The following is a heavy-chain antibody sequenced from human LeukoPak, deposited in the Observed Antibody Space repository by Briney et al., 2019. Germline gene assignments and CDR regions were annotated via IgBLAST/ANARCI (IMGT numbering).Heavy chain of an antibody. D-gene: IGHD2-8*01. CDR3: ARANGGNHC. V-gene: IGHV3-30*02. CDR2: IRYDGSNV. Sequence: GGSLRLSRAASGFTFSSLGMHWVRQAPGKGLEWVAFIRYDGSNVYYADSVKGRFTISRDNSKNTLYPQMNSLRTEDTAIYYCARANGGNHCWGQGTLVTVSS. CDR1: GFTFSSLG. J-gene: IGHJ4*02.